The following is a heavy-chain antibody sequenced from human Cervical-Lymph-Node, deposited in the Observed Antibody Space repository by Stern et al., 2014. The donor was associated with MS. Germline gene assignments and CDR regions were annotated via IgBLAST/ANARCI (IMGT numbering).Heavy chain of an antibody. J-gene: IGHJ4*02. CDR1: GFTFSNYT. CDR2: ISRSSAYI. Sequence: EEQLVESGGGLVKPGGSLRLSCAVSGFTFSNYTLNWVRQAPGKGLEWVSSISRSSAYIYYAISVRGRFTISRDNAKNSLYLQMNSLRAEDTAVYYCARARRGFDYWGQGTLVLVSS. CDR3: ARARRGFDY. V-gene: IGHV3-21*06.